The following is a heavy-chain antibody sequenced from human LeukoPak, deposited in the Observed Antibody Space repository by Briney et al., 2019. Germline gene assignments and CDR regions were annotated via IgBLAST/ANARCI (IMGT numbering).Heavy chain of an antibody. CDR2: IKQDGSEK. CDR3: ARDYVDSSSWPGAFDI. J-gene: IGHJ3*02. CDR1: GFTFSVYW. Sequence: GGSLRLSCAASGFTFSVYWMHWVRQAPGKGLEWVANIKQDGSEKYYVDSVKGRFTISRDNAKNSLYLQMNSLRAEDTAVYYCARDYVDSSSWPGAFDIWGQGTMVTVSS. V-gene: IGHV3-7*01. D-gene: IGHD6-13*01.